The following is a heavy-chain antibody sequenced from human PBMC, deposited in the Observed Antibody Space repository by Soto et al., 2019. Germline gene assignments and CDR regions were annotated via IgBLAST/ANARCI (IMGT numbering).Heavy chain of an antibody. CDR2: IKSKPHGWAT. D-gene: IGHD6-13*01. V-gene: IGHV3-15*01. CDR3: TTDSLGRWPPPYYFDN. CDR1: GFTFSSAW. Sequence: EVQLVESGGGLVKPGGSLRLSCAASGFTFSSAWMSWVRQAPGKGLEWVGRIKSKPHGWATDYAAPVKGRFTISRDDSKNTLYLQMDSLKAEDIAVYYCTTDSLGRWPPPYYFDNWGQGTLVTVSS. J-gene: IGHJ4*02.